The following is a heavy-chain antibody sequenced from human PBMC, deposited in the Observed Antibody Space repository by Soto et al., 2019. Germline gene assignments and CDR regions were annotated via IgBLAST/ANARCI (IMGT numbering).Heavy chain of an antibody. J-gene: IGHJ4*02. CDR3: AASYGSGYRAFDY. CDR1: GDTFSFYT. Sequence: QVQLVQSGAEVKKPGSSVKVSCKASGDTFSFYTINWVRQAPGLGLEWMGRVNPIVSMSNYAQKFQGRVTITADKSTNTAYMQLSSLRSEDTAIYYCAASYGSGYRAFDYWGQVALVTVSS. V-gene: IGHV1-69*02. D-gene: IGHD3-10*01. CDR2: VNPIVSMS.